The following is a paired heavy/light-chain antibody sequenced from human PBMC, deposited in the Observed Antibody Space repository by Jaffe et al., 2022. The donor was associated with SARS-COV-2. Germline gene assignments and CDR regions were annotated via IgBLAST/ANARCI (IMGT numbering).Light chain of an antibody. J-gene: IGLJ2*01. Sequence: SYVLTQPPSVSVAPGQTARITCGGNNIGSKSVHWYQQKPGQAPVLVVYDDSDRPSGIPERFSGSNSGNTATLTISRVEAGDEADYYCQVWDNNSDHSFGGGTKLTVL. CDR2: DDS. CDR1: NIGSKS. CDR3: QVWDNNSDHS. V-gene: IGLV3-21*02.
Heavy chain of an antibody. Sequence: QLQLQESGPGLVKPSETLSLTCTVSGGSISSSSYYWDWIRQPPGKGLEWIGSIYYSGSTSYNPSLKSRVTIYVDTSKNQFSLRLSSVTAADTAVYYCARSFSVFGSYYRKRYFDLWGRGTLVTVSS. CDR2: IYYSGST. CDR3: ARSFSVFGSYYRKRYFDL. CDR1: GGSISSSSYY. D-gene: IGHD3-10*01. J-gene: IGHJ2*01. V-gene: IGHV4-39*01.